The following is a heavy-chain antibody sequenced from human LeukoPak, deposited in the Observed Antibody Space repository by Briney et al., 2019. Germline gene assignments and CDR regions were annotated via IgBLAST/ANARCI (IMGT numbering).Heavy chain of an antibody. V-gene: IGHV5-51*01. CDR3: ARQSNLDYSNSAGYFDY. CDR2: IYPGASNI. J-gene: IGHJ4*02. D-gene: IGHD4-11*01. Sequence: PGESLKISCKGSGYSFTNYWIVWVRQMPGKGLEWMGIIYPGASNILYNPSFQGQVTVSADKSVTTAYLQWSSLKASDTALYFCARQSNLDYSNSAGYFDYWGQGTLVTVSS. CDR1: GYSFTNYW.